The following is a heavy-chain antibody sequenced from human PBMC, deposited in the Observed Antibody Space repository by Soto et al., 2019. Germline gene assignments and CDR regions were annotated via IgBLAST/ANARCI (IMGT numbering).Heavy chain of an antibody. CDR3: AKDIAGGRFYYYGMDV. CDR2: ISWDGGST. D-gene: IGHD3-16*01. Sequence: EVQLVESGGVVVQPGGSLRLSCATSGFTFDDYTMHWVRQAPGKGLEWVSLISWDGGSTYYADSVKGRFTISRDNSKNSLYLQMNSLRTEDTALYYCAKDIAGGRFYYYGMDVWGQGTTVTVSS. V-gene: IGHV3-43*01. CDR1: GFTFDDYT. J-gene: IGHJ6*02.